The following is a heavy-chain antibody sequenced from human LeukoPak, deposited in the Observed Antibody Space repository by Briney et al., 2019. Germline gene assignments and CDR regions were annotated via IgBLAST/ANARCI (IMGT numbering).Heavy chain of an antibody. D-gene: IGHD3-10*01. CDR3: ARGRHYGSGSYPYYFDY. V-gene: IGHV4-59*12. Sequence: PSETLSLTCTVSGGSISSYYWSWIRQPPGKGLEWIGYIYYSGSTNYNPSLKSRVTMSVDTSKNQFSLKLSSVTAADTAVYYCARGRHYGSGSYPYYFDYWGQGTLVTVSS. CDR1: GGSISSYY. CDR2: IYYSGST. J-gene: IGHJ4*02.